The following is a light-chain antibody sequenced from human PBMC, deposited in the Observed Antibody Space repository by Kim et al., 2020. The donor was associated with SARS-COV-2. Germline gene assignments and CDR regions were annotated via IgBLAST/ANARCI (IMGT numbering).Light chain of an antibody. CDR2: RDS. J-gene: IGLJ3*02. Sequence: VALGQTARITCGGNNIGSKNVHWYQQKPGQATVLVIYRDSNRPSGIPERFSGSNSGNTATLTISRAQAGDEADYYCQVWDSSIWVFGGGTQLTVL. CDR3: QVWDSSIWV. CDR1: NIGSKN. V-gene: IGLV3-9*01.